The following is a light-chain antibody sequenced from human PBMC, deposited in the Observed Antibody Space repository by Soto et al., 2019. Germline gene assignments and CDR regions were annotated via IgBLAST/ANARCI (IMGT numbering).Light chain of an antibody. CDR1: QSVSSN. Sequence: EIVMTQSPATLSVSPGXRATLSCRARQSVSSNLAWYQQKPGQAPRLLIYGASTRATGIPARFSGSGSGAEFTLTISSLQSEDFAVYYCQQYNNWPRTFGQGTKVDIK. CDR2: GAS. V-gene: IGKV3-15*01. CDR3: QQYNNWPRT. J-gene: IGKJ1*01.